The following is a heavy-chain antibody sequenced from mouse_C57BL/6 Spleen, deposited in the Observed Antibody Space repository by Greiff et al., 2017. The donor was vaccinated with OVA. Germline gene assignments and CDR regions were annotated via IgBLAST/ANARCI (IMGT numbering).Heavy chain of an antibody. D-gene: IGHD1-1*01. J-gene: IGHJ2*01. CDR3: ARGGDYGSRGYFDY. V-gene: IGHV1-47*01. Sequence: QVQLQQSGAELVKPGASVKMSCKASGYTFTTYPIEWMKQNHGKSLEWIGNFHPYNDDTKYNEKFKGKATLTVDTSSSTAYMQLSSLTSEDSAVYYCARGGDYGSRGYFDYWGQGTTLTVSS. CDR2: FHPYNDDT. CDR1: GYTFTTYP.